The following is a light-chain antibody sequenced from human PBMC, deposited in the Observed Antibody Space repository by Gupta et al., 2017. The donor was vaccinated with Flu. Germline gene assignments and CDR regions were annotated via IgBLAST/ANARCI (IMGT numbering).Light chain of an antibody. J-gene: IGLJ2*01. V-gene: IGLV1-44*01. Sequence: RVTSSCSGSNSKIGGNTVAWYQHLPGPAPKLLIYSNNLRPSGVPDRFSGSKSGTSASLAISGLQSEDEADYYCAAWDDGLNGWIFGGGTKLTVL. CDR2: SNN. CDR1: NSKIGGNT. CDR3: AAWDDGLNGWI.